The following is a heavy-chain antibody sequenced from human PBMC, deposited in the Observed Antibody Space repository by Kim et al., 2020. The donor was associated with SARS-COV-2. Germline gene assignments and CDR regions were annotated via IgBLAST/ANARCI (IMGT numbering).Heavy chain of an antibody. CDR3: ARDVDLEDGYNYGGAFDI. CDR1: GYTFTSYY. Sequence: ASVKVSCKASGYTFTSYYMHWVRQAPGQGLEWMGIINPSGGSTSYAQKFQGRVTMTRDTSTSTVYMELSSLRSEDTAVYYCARDVDLEDGYNYGGAFDIWGQGTMVTVSS. V-gene: IGHV1-46*01. D-gene: IGHD5-12*01. CDR2: INPSGGST. J-gene: IGHJ3*02.